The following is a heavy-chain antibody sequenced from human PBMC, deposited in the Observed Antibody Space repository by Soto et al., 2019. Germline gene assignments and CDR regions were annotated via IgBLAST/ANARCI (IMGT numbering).Heavy chain of an antibody. CDR2: IHYTGST. Sequence: QLQLQESGPGLVKPSETLSLTCTVSGDSISSRFYYWGWVRQPPGKGLEWIGTIHYTGSTFYNPSLYSRLTLSVATSKNQFSLMLNSVTAAATAVYCCTGEECASVWSCGQGTVVTVSP. CDR1: GDSISSRFYY. CDR3: TGEECASVWS. J-gene: IGHJ1*01. D-gene: IGHD3-16*01. V-gene: IGHV4-39*02.